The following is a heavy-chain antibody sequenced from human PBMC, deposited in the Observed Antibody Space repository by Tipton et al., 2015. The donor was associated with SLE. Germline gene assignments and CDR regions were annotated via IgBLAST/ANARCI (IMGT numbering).Heavy chain of an antibody. CDR1: GGSISSSSYY. V-gene: IGHV4-39*01. CDR2: IYYSWST. Sequence: TLSLTCTVSGGSISSSSYYWGWIRQPPGKGLEWIGSIYYSWSTYYNPSLKSRVTISVDTSKNQFSLKLSSVTAADTAVYYCASGGEDYGMDVWGQGTTVTVSS. J-gene: IGHJ6*02. CDR3: ASGGEDYGMDV. D-gene: IGHD3-16*01.